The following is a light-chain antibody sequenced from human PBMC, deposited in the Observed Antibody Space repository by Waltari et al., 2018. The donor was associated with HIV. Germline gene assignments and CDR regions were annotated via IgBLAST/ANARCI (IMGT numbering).Light chain of an antibody. CDR2: DND. J-gene: IGLJ2*01. Sequence: QSALTQPPSLSAAPGQNVTISCSGRISNLGNNYVSCYQHLPVTAPKLLLYDNDQRASGIPDRFSASKSGTSASLGITGLQTGDEADYYCGTWDSSLSIGVFGGGTKLTVL. V-gene: IGLV1-51*01. CDR1: ISNLGNNY. CDR3: GTWDSSLSIGV.